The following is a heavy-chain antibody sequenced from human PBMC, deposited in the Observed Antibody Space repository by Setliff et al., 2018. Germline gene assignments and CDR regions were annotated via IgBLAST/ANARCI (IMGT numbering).Heavy chain of an antibody. CDR2: INHSGST. CDR3: AREQWLDPPGYYYMDV. Sequence: SETLSLTCAVYGGSFSGYYWSWIRQPPGKGLEWIGKINHSGSTNYNPSLKSRVTMSIDTSKNQFCLKLNSETAADMAVYYCAREQWLDPPGYYYMDVWAKGTTVTVSS. J-gene: IGHJ6*03. D-gene: IGHD6-19*01. V-gene: IGHV4-34*01. CDR1: GGSFSGYY.